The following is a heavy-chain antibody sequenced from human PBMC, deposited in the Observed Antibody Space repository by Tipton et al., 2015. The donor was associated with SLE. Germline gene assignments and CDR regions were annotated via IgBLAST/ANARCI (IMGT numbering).Heavy chain of an antibody. V-gene: IGHV4-31*03. CDR2: VFSSGTT. J-gene: IGHJ4*02. Sequence: TLSLTCTVSSGSVSSGAYYWSWIRQHPGKGLEWIGYVFSSGTTYYNPSLQGRLSISLDTSKKQLSLKLSSVTSADTAVYYCARYYYDSTGECLFDSWGQGTLVTVSS. CDR1: SGSVSSGAYY. CDR3: ARYYYDSTGECLFDS. D-gene: IGHD3-22*01.